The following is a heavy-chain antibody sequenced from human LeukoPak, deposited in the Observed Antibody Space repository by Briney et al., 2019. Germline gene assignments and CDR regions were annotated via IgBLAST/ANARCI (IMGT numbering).Heavy chain of an antibody. V-gene: IGHV3-21*01. CDR1: GFTLSSFS. J-gene: IGHJ4*02. CDR2: LSSSCSKI. D-gene: IGHD6-13*01. Sequence: GRSLRLACAPSGFTLSSFSINWVRQAPGRGRGWVSSLSSSCSKINYADSVKGRFTISRDNAKNSLYLQMNSLRAADTAVYFCARDRGSSWYFNYWGQGTLVTVSS. CDR3: ARDRGSSWYFNY.